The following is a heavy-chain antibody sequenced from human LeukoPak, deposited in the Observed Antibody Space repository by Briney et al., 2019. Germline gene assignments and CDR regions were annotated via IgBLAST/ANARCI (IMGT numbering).Heavy chain of an antibody. D-gene: IGHD3-22*01. CDR2: IIPIFGTV. CDR1: RGTFSSYA. V-gene: IGHV1-69*13. Sequence: VKVSCKASRGTFSSYAISWVRQAPGQGLECMGGIIPIFGTVNYAQKFQGRVTITADESTSTAYMELSSLRSEDTAVYYCARDLGLLRRHSTPTLSSGGDYWGQGTLVTVSS. CDR3: ARDLGLLRRHSTPTLSSGGDY. J-gene: IGHJ4*02.